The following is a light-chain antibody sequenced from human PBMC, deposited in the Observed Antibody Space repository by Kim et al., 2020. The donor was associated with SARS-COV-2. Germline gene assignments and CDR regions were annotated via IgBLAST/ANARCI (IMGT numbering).Light chain of an antibody. J-gene: IGLJ1*01. CDR1: SLRNFY. Sequence: SSELTQDPTVSVALGQTVRITCQGDSLRNFYPSWYQQKPGQAPVLVIYGKNNRPSGIPDRFPGSTSGNTASLTITGPQAEDEADYYCNSRDSSGNYYVFG. V-gene: IGLV3-19*01. CDR2: GKN. CDR3: NSRDSSGNYYV.